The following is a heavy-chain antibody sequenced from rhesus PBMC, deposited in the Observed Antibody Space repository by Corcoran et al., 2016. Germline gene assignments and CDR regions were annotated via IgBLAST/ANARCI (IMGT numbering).Heavy chain of an antibody. CDR3: ARFGAAADY. D-gene: IGHD6-25*01. Sequence: EVQLVQSGAEVKKPGASVKISCKASGYTFTDYYLHRVRQAPGKGLEWMGRVDPEDGEAIHAPKFQDSVTITADTSTDTAYMELSSLRSEDTAVYYCARFGAAADYWGQGVLVTVSS. CDR2: VDPEDGEA. V-gene: IGHV1-111*02. CDR1: GYTFTDYY. J-gene: IGHJ4*01.